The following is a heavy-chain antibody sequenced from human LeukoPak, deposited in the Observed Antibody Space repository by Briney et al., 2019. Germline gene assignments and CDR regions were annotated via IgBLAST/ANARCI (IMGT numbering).Heavy chain of an antibody. CDR1: GGSISSSSYY. Sequence: SETLSLTCTVSGGSISSSSYYWGWIRQPPGKGLEWIGSIYYSGSTYYNPSLKSRVTISVDTSKNQFSLKLSSVTAADTAVYYCARDDYGDYRIIDYWGQGTLVTVSS. CDR2: IYYSGST. V-gene: IGHV4-39*07. D-gene: IGHD4-17*01. CDR3: ARDDYGDYRIIDY. J-gene: IGHJ4*02.